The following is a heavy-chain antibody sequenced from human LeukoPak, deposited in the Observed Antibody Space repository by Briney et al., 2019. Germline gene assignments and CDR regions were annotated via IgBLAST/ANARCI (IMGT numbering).Heavy chain of an antibody. J-gene: IGHJ5*02. CDR2: IYYSGST. CDR3: TRGGYYGSGNDFRFDP. D-gene: IGHD3-10*01. Sequence: SETLSLTCTVSGGSISSYYWSWIRQPPGKGLEWIGYIYYSGSTNYKPSLKSRVTISVDTSKNQFSLKLSSVTAADTAVYYCTRGGYYGSGNDFRFDPWGQGTLVTVSS. V-gene: IGHV4-59*01. CDR1: GGSISSYY.